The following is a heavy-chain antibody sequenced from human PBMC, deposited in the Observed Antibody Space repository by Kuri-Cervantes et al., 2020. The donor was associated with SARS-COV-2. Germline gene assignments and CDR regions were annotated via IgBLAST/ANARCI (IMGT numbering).Heavy chain of an antibody. CDR1: GFSLSTSGMC. CDR3: ARTNVDTAMVTSHYYYYMDV. V-gene: IGHV2-70*11. J-gene: IGHJ6*03. CDR2: IDWDDDK. D-gene: IGHD5-18*01. Sequence: SGPTLVKPTQTLTLTCTFSGFSLSTSGMCVSWIRQPPGKALEWLARIDWDDDKYYSTSLKTRLTISKDTSKNQVVLTMTNMDPVDTATYYCARTNVDTAMVTSHYYYYMDVWGKGTTITVSS.